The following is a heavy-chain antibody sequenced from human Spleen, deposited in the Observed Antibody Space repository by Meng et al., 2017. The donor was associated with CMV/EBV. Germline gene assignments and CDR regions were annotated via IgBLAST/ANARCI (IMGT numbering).Heavy chain of an antibody. D-gene: IGHD3-22*01. V-gene: IGHV1-18*01. CDR2: ISAYNGNT. J-gene: IGHJ4*02. CDR3: ARDKNYYDSSPYYIGDY. CDR1: GYTFTSFS. Sequence: ASVKVSCKASGYTFTSFSINWVRQAPGQGLEWMGWISAYNGNTNYAQKLQGRVTMTTDTSTSTAYMELRILRSDDTAVYYCARDKNYYDSSPYYIGDYWGQGTLVTVSS.